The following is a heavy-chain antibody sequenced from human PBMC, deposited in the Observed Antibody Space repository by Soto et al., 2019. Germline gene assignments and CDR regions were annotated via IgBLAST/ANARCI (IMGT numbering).Heavy chain of an antibody. CDR1: GRSITNGDYY. V-gene: IGHV4-31*03. D-gene: IGHD2-2*01. Sequence: QVQLQESGPGLVRPSQTLSLTCTVSGRSITNGDYYWNWIRQHPGKGLEWIGYIHYRGTTFYNPSLKSRVFISVETSKNQVSLNLSSVTAADTAVYFCARDAPGEAPYWGQGTLVTVSS. CDR3: ARDAPGEAPY. CDR2: IHYRGTT. J-gene: IGHJ4*02.